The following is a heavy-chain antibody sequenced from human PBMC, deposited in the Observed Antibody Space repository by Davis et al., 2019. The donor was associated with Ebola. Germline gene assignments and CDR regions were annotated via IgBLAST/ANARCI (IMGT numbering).Heavy chain of an antibody. CDR2: ISSDSDYI. Sequence: GESLKISCAASGFTFSSYSMSWVRQAPGKGLEWVSSISSDSDYIYYADSAKGRFTISRDNAKNSLYLQMNSLRDEDTAVYYCARIWGGYYYYYYGMDVWGQGTTVTVSS. J-gene: IGHJ6*02. V-gene: IGHV3-21*01. CDR1: GFTFSSYS. D-gene: IGHD3-3*01. CDR3: ARIWGGYYYYYYGMDV.